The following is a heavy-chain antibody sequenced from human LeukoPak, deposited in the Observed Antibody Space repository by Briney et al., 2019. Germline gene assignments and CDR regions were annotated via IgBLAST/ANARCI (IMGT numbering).Heavy chain of an antibody. CDR2: IYTSGST. J-gene: IGHJ6*02. CDR1: GGSISGYY. D-gene: IGHD3-10*01. Sequence: PSETLSLTCAVSGGSISGYYWSWIRQPAGKGLEWIGRIYTSGSTDYSASLKSRVTMSVDTSKNHFSLKLSSVTAADTAVYHCARVGRVGPSDYGMDVWGQGTTVTVSS. V-gene: IGHV4-4*07. CDR3: ARVGRVGPSDYGMDV.